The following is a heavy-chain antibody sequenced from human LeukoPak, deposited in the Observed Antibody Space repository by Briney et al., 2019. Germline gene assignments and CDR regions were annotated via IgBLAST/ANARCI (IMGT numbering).Heavy chain of an antibody. V-gene: IGHV1-18*01. D-gene: IGHD3-22*01. CDR2: ISAYNGNT. Sequence: GASVKVSCKASGYTLTSYGISWVRQAPGQGLEWMGWISAYNGNTNYAQKLQGRVTITADKSTSTAYMELSSLRSEDTAVYYCARDPPSSGYDDDAFDIWGQGTMVTVSS. CDR3: ARDPPSSGYDDDAFDI. J-gene: IGHJ3*02. CDR1: GYTLTSYG.